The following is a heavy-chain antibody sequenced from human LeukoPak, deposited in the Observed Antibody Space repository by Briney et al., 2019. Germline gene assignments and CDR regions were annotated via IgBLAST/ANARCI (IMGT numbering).Heavy chain of an antibody. CDR3: ARVGPGYCSGGSCYQYYYMDV. CDR1: GFTFSSYE. D-gene: IGHD2-15*01. Sequence: PGGSLRLSCAAPGFTFSSYEMNWVRQAPGKGLEWVSYISSSGSTIYYADSGKGRFTISRDNAKNSRYLQMNSLRAEDTAVYYCARVGPGYCSGGSCYQYYYMDVWGKGTTVTVSS. CDR2: ISSSGSTI. J-gene: IGHJ6*03. V-gene: IGHV3-48*03.